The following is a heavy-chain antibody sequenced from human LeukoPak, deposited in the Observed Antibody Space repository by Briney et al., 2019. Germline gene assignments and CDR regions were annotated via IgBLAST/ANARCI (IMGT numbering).Heavy chain of an antibody. D-gene: IGHD5-12*01. CDR3: GVATRNRFYFDY. CDR1: GDSVSSNSAA. J-gene: IGHJ4*02. V-gene: IGHV6-1*01. CDR2: TYYRSKWYN. Sequence: SQTLSLTCAISGDSVSSNSAAWNWIRQSPSRGLEWLGRTYYRSKWYNDYAVSGKSRITINPDTSKNQFSLQLNSVTPEDTAVYYCGVATRNRFYFDYWGQGTLVTVSS.